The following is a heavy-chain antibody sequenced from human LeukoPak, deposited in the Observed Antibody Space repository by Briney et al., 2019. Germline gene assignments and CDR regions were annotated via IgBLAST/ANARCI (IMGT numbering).Heavy chain of an antibody. D-gene: IGHD4-17*01. CDR2: INPNSGGT. Sequence: ASVKVSCKASGYTFTSYYMHWVRQAPGQGLEWMGWINPNSGGTNYAQKFQGRVTMTRDTSISTAYMELSRLRSDDTAVYYCARTVNVYYYMDVWGKGTTVTISS. CDR3: ARTVNVYYYMDV. J-gene: IGHJ6*03. CDR1: GYTFTSYY. V-gene: IGHV1-2*02.